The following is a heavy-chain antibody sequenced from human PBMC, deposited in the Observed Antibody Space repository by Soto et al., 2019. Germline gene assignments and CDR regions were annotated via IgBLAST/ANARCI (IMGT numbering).Heavy chain of an antibody. CDR1: GCTFSSYA. V-gene: IGHV1-69*06. CDR3: ARDKYGSGLYGMDV. Sequence: ASVKVSCKASGCTFSSYAISWVRQAPGQGLEWMGGIIPIFGTANYAQKFQGRVTITADKSTSTAYMELSSLRSEDTAVYYCARDKYGSGLYGMDVWGQGTTVTVSS. CDR2: IIPIFGTA. J-gene: IGHJ6*02. D-gene: IGHD3-10*01.